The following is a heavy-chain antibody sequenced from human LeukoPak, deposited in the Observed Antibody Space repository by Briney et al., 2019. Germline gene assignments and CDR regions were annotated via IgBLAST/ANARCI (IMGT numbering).Heavy chain of an antibody. Sequence: GGSLRLSCAASGFTFSSYWMHWVRQAPGKGLMWVSRIKSDGSETSYADSVKGRFTISGDNARNTLYLQMSSLRPEDTAIYYCASDRVFYGLDVWGQGTTVTVSS. CDR2: IKSDGSET. CDR3: ASDRVFYGLDV. CDR1: GFTFSSYW. V-gene: IGHV3-74*01. J-gene: IGHJ6*02.